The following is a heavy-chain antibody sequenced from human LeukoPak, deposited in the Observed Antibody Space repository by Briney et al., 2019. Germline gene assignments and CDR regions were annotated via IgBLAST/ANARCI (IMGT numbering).Heavy chain of an antibody. D-gene: IGHD6-13*01. CDR1: GGSISSRSHY. Sequence: PSETLSLTCTVSGGSISSRSHYWAWIRQPPGKGLEWIGSIYYDGGTFYSPSLESRVTISVDTSRNQFSLKLTSVTVADTAVYYCAREEASAGDYWGQGTLVTVSS. CDR2: IYYDGGT. V-gene: IGHV4-39*02. CDR3: AREEASAGDY. J-gene: IGHJ4*02.